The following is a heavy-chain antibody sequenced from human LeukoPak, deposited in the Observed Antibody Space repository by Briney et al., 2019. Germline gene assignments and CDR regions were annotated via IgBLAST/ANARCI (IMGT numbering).Heavy chain of an antibody. J-gene: IGHJ4*02. CDR1: GYIFTSYW. CDR2: IYPDDSDT. V-gene: IGHV5-51*01. D-gene: IGHD6-13*01. CDR3: ARRVPYSSSWYDY. Sequence: GESLKISCKGSGYIFTSYWIGWVRQVPGKGLEWMGIIYPDDSDTRYSPSFQGQVTISADTSISTAYLQWNSLKAADTAMYYCARRVPYSSSWYDYWGQGTPVTVSS.